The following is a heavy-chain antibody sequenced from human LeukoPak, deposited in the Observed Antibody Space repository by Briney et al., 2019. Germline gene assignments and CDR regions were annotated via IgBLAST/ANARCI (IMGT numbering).Heavy chain of an antibody. V-gene: IGHV3-23*01. CDR2: ISGSGGST. D-gene: IGHD2-21*02. CDR1: GFTFSSYA. Sequence: PGGSLRLSCAASGFTFSSYAMSWVRQAPGKGLEWVSAISGSGGSTYYADSVKGRFTISRDNSKNTLYLQMNSLRAEDTAVYYCAKGRTHCGGDCYPTGVNWFDPWGQGTLVTVSS. CDR3: AKGRTHCGGDCYPTGVNWFDP. J-gene: IGHJ5*02.